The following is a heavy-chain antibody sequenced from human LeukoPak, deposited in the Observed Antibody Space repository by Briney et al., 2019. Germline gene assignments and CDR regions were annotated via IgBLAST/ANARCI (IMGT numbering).Heavy chain of an antibody. J-gene: IGHJ4*02. D-gene: IGHD2-15*01. V-gene: IGHV5-51*01. CDR3: VRRARWLSGYCRGVSCHGPLDF. CDR1: GYTFTNHW. CDR2: IHPSDSDT. Sequence: GESLKISCKGSGYTFTNHWIGWVRQMPGKGLEWMGIIHPSDSDTRYSPSFQGQVTISVDKSISTAYLQWTSLQPSDTAIYYCVRRARWLSGYCRGVSCHGPLDFWGQGTLVTVSA.